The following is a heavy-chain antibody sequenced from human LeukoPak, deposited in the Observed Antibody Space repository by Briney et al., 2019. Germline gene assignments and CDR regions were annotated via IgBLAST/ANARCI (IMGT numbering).Heavy chain of an antibody. Sequence: GGSLRLSCAASGFTFSNAWMTWVRQAPGKGLEWVGRIKSKNDDGTTDDAAPVRGRFTISRDDSKNTLYLQMNSLKTEDTAVYYCTTHYGSGSFDAFDIWGQGTMVTVSS. D-gene: IGHD3-10*01. CDR2: IKSKNDDGTT. CDR1: GFTFSNAW. J-gene: IGHJ3*02. V-gene: IGHV3-15*01. CDR3: TTHYGSGSFDAFDI.